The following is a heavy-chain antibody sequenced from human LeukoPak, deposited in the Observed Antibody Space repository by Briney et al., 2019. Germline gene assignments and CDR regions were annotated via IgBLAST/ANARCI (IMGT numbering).Heavy chain of an antibody. Sequence: GESLKISCKASGYTFISQWIGWVRRMPGRGLEWVGIIYPGDSDIRYSPSFQGQVTISADKSITTAYLQWNSLKASDTAIYFCARCHAYNYFFDSWGQGTVVTVSS. CDR3: ARCHAYNYFFDS. V-gene: IGHV5-51*01. CDR2: IYPGDSDI. D-gene: IGHD5-24*01. CDR1: GYTFISQW. J-gene: IGHJ4*02.